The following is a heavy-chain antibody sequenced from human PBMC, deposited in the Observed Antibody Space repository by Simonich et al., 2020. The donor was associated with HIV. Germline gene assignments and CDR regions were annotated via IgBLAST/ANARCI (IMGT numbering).Heavy chain of an antibody. CDR2: INTYNGNT. V-gene: IGHV1-18*01. CDR3: ARRYSSGWYVY. CDR1: GYTFTSYG. J-gene: IGHJ4*02. Sequence: QVQLVQSGAEVKKPGASVKVSCKASGYTFTSYGISWVRQAPGQGLEWMGWINTYNGNTNYAQKFQGRVTMTTDTSTSIAYMELRSLTSDDTAVYYCARRYSSGWYVYWGQGTLVTVSS. D-gene: IGHD6-19*01.